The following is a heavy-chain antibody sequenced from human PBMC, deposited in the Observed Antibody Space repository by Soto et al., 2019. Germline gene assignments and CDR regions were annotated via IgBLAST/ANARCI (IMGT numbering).Heavy chain of an antibody. V-gene: IGHV4-39*01. Sequence: QLQLQESGPGLVKPSETLSLTCTVSGGSISSSRSYWVWIRQPPGKGLEWLVSIYSSGSSYYNPSLKSRVSISVDTSKNQFSLQMRSVNAADTAVYYCARRHNELDWGSYFGHWGQGTLVTVSS. J-gene: IGHJ4*02. CDR3: ARRHNELDWGSYFGH. D-gene: IGHD3-16*01. CDR1: GGSISSSRSY. CDR2: IYSSGSS.